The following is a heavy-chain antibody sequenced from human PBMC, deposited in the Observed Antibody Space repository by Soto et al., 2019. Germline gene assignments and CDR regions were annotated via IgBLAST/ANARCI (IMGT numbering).Heavy chain of an antibody. D-gene: IGHD4-17*01. V-gene: IGHV4-59*01. CDR2: IYYSGST. CDR1: GGSISSYY. J-gene: IGHJ4*02. CDR3: AVAMTTVTTYEY. Sequence: PSETLSLTCTVSGGSISSYYWSWIRQPPGKGLEWIGYIYYSGSTNYNPSLKSRVLISVDTSKNQFSLKLSSVTAADTAVYYCAVAMTTVTTYEYWGQGTLVTVSS.